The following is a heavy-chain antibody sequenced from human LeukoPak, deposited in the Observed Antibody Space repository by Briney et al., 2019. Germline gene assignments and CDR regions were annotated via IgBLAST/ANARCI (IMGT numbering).Heavy chain of an antibody. CDR2: IYYSGST. Sequence: PSETLSLTCTVAGGSISSSSYDWGWIRQPPGKGLEWIGSIYYSGSTYYNPSLKSRVTISVDTSTTQFSLKLSSVTAADTAVYYCARPKHGDAFDIWGQGTMVTVSS. CDR1: GGSISSSSYD. J-gene: IGHJ3*02. CDR3: ARPKHGDAFDI. V-gene: IGHV4-39*01.